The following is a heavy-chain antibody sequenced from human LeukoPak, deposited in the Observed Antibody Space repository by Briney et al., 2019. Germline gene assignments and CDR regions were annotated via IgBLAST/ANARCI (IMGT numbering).Heavy chain of an antibody. CDR2: IYYIGST. D-gene: IGHD4-17*01. Sequence: SQTLCLSRAVSVDSFSRHYWTCVSGPPGRGLGWIGYIYYIGSTNYNPSLKSRVTISIDTSKNQFSLKLSSVAAADTAVYYCARDLVTVIKEFYSWGQRTMVSAS. J-gene: IGHJ3*02. CDR1: VDSFSRHY. V-gene: IGHV4-59*11. CDR3: ARDLVTVIKEFYS.